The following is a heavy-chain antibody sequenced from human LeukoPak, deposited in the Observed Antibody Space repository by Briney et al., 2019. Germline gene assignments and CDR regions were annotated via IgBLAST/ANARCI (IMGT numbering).Heavy chain of an antibody. J-gene: IGHJ6*03. D-gene: IGHD6-6*01. CDR3: ARGRQLVLYYYYYYMDV. V-gene: IGHV4-39*07. CDR2: IYYSGST. Sequence: SETLSLTCTVSGGSISSSSYYWGWIRQPPGKGLEWIGSIYYSGSTYYNPSLKSRVTISVDTSKNQFSLKLSSVTAADTAVYYCARGRQLVLYYYYYYMDVWAKGPRSPSP. CDR1: GGSISSSSYY.